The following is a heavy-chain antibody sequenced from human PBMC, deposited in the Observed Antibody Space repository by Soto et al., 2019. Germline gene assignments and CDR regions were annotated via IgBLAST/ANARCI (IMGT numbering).Heavy chain of an antibody. V-gene: IGHV4-31*03. J-gene: IGHJ5*02. CDR2: IYYSGST. CDR1: GGSISSGGYY. D-gene: IGHD4-17*01. CDR3: ARVQRDYRDYVIMFDP. Sequence: SETLSLTCTVSGGSISSGGYYWSWIRRHPGKGLEWIGYIYYSGSTYYNPSLKSRVTISVDTSKNQFSLKLSFVTAADTAVYNCARVQRDYRDYVIMFDPWGQGTLVTVSS.